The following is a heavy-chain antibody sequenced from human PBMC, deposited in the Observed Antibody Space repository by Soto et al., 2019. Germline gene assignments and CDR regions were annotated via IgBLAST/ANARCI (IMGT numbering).Heavy chain of an antibody. CDR1: GFTFSSYG. Sequence: GGSLRLSWLASGFTFSSYGMHWVRQAPGKGLEWVAVISYDGSNKYYADSVKGRFTISRDNSKNTLYLQMNSLRAEDTAVYYCAKALLVIAVARVGTDVWGQGTTFTASS. V-gene: IGHV3-30*18. CDR2: ISYDGSNK. J-gene: IGHJ6*02. CDR3: AKALLVIAVARVGTDV. D-gene: IGHD6-19*01.